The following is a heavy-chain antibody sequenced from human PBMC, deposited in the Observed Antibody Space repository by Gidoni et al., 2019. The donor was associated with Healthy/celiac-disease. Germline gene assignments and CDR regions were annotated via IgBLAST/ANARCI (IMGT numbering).Heavy chain of an antibody. V-gene: IGHV3-11*06. J-gene: IGHJ4*02. D-gene: IGHD3-10*01. CDR2: ISSSSSYT. CDR3: ARGGYYGSGSYFDY. CDR1: GFTLSDYY. Sequence: QVQLVESGGGLVKPGGSLRLSCAASGFTLSDYYMSWIRQAPGKGLEWISYISSSSSYTNYADSVKGRFTISRDNAKNSLYLQMNSLRAEDTAVYYCARGGYYGSGSYFDYWGQGTLVTVSS.